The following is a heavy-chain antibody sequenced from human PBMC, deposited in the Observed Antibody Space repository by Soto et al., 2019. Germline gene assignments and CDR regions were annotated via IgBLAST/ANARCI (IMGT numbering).Heavy chain of an antibody. Sequence: GGSLRLSCAASGFTFGTTDMSWVRQAPGEGLEWVSTINGSGGITYYADSVKGRFTISRDNSRNTVYLQMNSLRGDDTALYYCVKNSGWFNTWGQGXLVTVSS. D-gene: IGHD3-10*01. CDR1: GFTFGTTD. CDR3: VKNSGWFNT. J-gene: IGHJ5*02. V-gene: IGHV3-23*01. CDR2: INGSGGIT.